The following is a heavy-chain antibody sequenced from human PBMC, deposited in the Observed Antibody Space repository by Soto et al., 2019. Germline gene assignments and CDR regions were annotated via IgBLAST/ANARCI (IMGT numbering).Heavy chain of an antibody. CDR1: EFTFSNYA. J-gene: IGHJ6*02. Sequence: GGSLRLSCAASEFTFSNYAMSWVRQAPGKGLEWVSAISYGGGTTYYADSVKGRFTISRDNSKNTLYLQMNSLRAEDTAVYYCVRDRLDYAMDVWGQGTAVTVSS. V-gene: IGHV3-23*01. CDR3: VRDRLDYAMDV. D-gene: IGHD2-21*01. CDR2: ISYGGGTT.